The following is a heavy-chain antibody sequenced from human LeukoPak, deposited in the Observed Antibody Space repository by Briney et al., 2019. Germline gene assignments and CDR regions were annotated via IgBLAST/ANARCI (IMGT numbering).Heavy chain of an antibody. V-gene: IGHV4-38-2*02. CDR3: ARERPDSRNLDS. D-gene: IGHD1-14*01. Sequence: SETLSLTCTVSGYSISSGYYWGWIRQPPGKGLEWIGSIYYSGSTYYNPSLKSRVTISVDTSKNQFSLKLSSVTAADTAVYYCARERPDSRNLDSWGRGALVTVSS. J-gene: IGHJ4*02. CDR2: IYYSGST. CDR1: GYSISSGYY.